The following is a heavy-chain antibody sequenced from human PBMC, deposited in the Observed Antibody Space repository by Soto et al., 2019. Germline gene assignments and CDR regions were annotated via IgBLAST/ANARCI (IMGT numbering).Heavy chain of an antibody. CDR3: AGGRDITMVRGVLATYNWFDP. Sequence: EVQLVESGGGLVKPGGSLRLSCAASGFTFSSYSMNWVRQAPGKGLEWVSSISSSSSYIYYADSVKGRFTISRDNAKNSLYLQMNSLRDEDTAVYYCAGGRDITMVRGVLATYNWFDPWGQGTLVTVSS. D-gene: IGHD3-10*01. CDR1: GFTFSSYS. CDR2: ISSSSSYI. V-gene: IGHV3-21*01. J-gene: IGHJ5*02.